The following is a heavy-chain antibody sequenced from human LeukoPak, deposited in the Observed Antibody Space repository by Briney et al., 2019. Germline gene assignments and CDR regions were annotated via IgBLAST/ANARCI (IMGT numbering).Heavy chain of an antibody. CDR1: GFTFSSYA. Sequence: GGSLRLSCAASGFTFSSYAMSWVRQAPGKGLEWVSAISGSGDSTYYADSVKGRFTISRDNSKNTLYLQMNSLRAEDTAVYYCAKEGDSSSWYDLYDYWGQGTLVTVSS. CDR3: AKEGDSSSWYDLYDY. J-gene: IGHJ4*02. V-gene: IGHV3-23*01. D-gene: IGHD6-13*01. CDR2: ISGSGDST.